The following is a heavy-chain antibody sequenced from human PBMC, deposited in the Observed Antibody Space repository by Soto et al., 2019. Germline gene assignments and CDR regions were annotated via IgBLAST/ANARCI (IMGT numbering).Heavy chain of an antibody. CDR3: TIYGDYETYFDK. Sequence: EVQLVESGGGLVKPGGSLRLSCVASGVTFSKAWMSWVRQAPGKGLEWVGRIKSEADGGTIHYAAPVKGRFTFSRDDSKSTVFLQMNSLKIEDTAVYYCTIYGDYETYFDKWGKGTLVAVYS. J-gene: IGHJ4*02. CDR2: IKSEADGGTI. V-gene: IGHV3-15*06. CDR1: GVTFSKAW. D-gene: IGHD4-17*01.